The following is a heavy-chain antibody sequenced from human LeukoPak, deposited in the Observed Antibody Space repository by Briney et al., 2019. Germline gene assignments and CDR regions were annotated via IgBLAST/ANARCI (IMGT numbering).Heavy chain of an antibody. CDR3: AKGYGSGSYSVDY. V-gene: IGHV3-30*18. CDR1: GFTFTAYG. J-gene: IGHJ4*02. D-gene: IGHD3-10*01. Sequence: GGSLRLSCAASGFTFTAYGMHWVRQAPGKGLEWMSFISYDGSNKYYADSVKGRFAISRDNSKNTLYLQLNSLRPDDTAVYYCAKGYGSGSYSVDYWGQGTLVTVSS. CDR2: ISYDGSNK.